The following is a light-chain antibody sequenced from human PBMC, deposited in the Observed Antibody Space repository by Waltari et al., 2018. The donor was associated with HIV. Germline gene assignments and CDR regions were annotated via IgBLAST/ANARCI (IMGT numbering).Light chain of an antibody. CDR3: QQSYTTPFT. V-gene: IGKV1-39*01. J-gene: IGKJ5*01. CDR1: QGITTY. Sequence: DIQMTQSPSSLSTSVGDRASITCRASQGITTYLSWYQQQPGSAPTLLIFGASKLQTGVSSRFRGSGSGTTFTLSISYVQSEDFATYYCQQSYTTPFTFGQGTRLDI. CDR2: GAS.